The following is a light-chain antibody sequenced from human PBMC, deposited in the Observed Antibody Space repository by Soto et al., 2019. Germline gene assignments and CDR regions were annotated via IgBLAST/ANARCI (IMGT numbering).Light chain of an antibody. J-gene: IGKJ1*01. CDR1: QSVNSN. Sequence: EIVMTQSPATLSVSPGETATLSCRASQSVNSNLAWYQQKPGQAPRLLISDASTRAAGLPARFSGSGSGTEFTLTISSLQSEDFAAYFCQQSNNWPKTFGQGTKVDIK. CDR2: DAS. V-gene: IGKV3-15*01. CDR3: QQSNNWPKT.